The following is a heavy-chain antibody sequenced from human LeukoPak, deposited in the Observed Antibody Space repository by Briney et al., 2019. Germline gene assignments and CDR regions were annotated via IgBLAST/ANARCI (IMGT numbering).Heavy chain of an antibody. CDR2: IKQDGSEK. V-gene: IGHV3-7*03. CDR1: GFTFSSYW. Sequence: GGSLRLSCAASGFTFSSYWMSWVRQAPGKGLEWVANIKQDGSEKYYVDSAKGRFTISRDNAKNSLYLQMNSLRAEDTAVYYCARDGTDILTGYYFGMDVWGKGTTVTVSS. CDR3: ARDGTDILTGYYFGMDV. D-gene: IGHD3-9*01. J-gene: IGHJ6*04.